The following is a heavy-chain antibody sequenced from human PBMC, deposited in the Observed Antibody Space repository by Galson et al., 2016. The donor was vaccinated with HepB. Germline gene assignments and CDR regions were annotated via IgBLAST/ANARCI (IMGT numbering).Heavy chain of an antibody. D-gene: IGHD3-3*01. Sequence: SLRLSCAASGFTLSDSYMTWIRQAPGKGLEWVSYISRSGTGSSIFYADSVKGRFTISRDNATNSLSLQMNSLRAEDTAVYYCARGVCFYTWGQGTLVIVSS. V-gene: IGHV3-11*01. CDR3: ARGVCFYT. J-gene: IGHJ4*02. CDR1: GFTLSDSY. CDR2: ISRSGTGSSI.